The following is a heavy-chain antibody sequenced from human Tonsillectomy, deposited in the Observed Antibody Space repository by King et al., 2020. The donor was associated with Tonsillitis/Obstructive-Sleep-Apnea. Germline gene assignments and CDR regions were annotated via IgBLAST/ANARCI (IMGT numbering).Heavy chain of an antibody. CDR1: GFSFSAYA. Sequence: VQLVESGGDLVKPGGSLRLSCAASGFSFSAYAMTWVRRAPGRGLGWVSSISGDGGYICYADSVRGRFTISRDNAKNSLYLQMDSLRAEDTAVYYCARPSYGSGVYYYFYMDVWGKGTTVAVS. V-gene: IGHV3-21*01. CDR3: ARPSYGSGVYYYFYMDV. CDR2: ISGDGGYI. D-gene: IGHD3-10*01. J-gene: IGHJ6*03.